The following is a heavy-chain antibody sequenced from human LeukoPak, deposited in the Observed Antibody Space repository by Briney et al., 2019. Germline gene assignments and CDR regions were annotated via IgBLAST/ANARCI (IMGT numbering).Heavy chain of an antibody. CDR1: GFTFSSYV. Sequence: PGRSLRLSCAASGFTFSSYVIHWVRQAPGKGLEWVAVVSYDGSKKYYADSVKGRFTISRDNSKNTLYLQMNSLRAEDTAVYYCARDLSSSWYSAAVYWGQGTLVTVSS. J-gene: IGHJ4*02. D-gene: IGHD6-13*01. V-gene: IGHV3-30-3*01. CDR2: VSYDGSKK. CDR3: ARDLSSSWYSAAVY.